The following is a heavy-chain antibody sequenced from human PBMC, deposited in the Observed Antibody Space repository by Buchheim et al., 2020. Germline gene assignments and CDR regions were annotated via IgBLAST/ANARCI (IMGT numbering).Heavy chain of an antibody. CDR3: ARAPMTTVTTYWFDP. CDR1: GGSISSGGYY. V-gene: IGHV4-31*03. Sequence: QVQLQESGPGLMKPSQTLSLTCTVSGGSISSGGYYWSWIRQHPGKGLEWIGYIHYSGSTYYNPSLRSRITISVDTPKNQLSLKLSSVTAADTAVYYCARAPMTTVTTYWFDPWGQGTL. D-gene: IGHD4-17*01. CDR2: IHYSGST. J-gene: IGHJ5*02.